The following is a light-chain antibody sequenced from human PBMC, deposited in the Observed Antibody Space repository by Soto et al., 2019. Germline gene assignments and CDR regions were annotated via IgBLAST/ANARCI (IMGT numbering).Light chain of an antibody. CDR2: ANN. J-gene: IGLJ3*02. CDR3: APWDDRLNGWV. CDR1: SSNIGSNT. Sequence: QSVVTQPPSASGTPGQRVTISCSGSSSNIGSNTVNWYQQVPGTAPKLLIYANNKRPSGVSDRFSGSKSGTSASLAINGLQSEDEADYYCAPWDDRLNGWVFGGGTKLTVL. V-gene: IGLV1-44*01.